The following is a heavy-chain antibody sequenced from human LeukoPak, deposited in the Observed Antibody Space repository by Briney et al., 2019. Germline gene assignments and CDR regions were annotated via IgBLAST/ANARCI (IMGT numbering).Heavy chain of an antibody. Sequence: PGGSLTLSGAASGFTFSNYWINWVRQAPGKGLEWGANMNEYGSEKYYVDSVRGRFTISRDNAENSLFLHMNSLRVEDTAVYRCARVLYGSRVNVIDSWGPGTLVTVSS. D-gene: IGHD2-2*01. CDR3: ARVLYGSRVNVIDS. CDR1: GFTFSNYW. CDR2: MNEYGSEK. V-gene: IGHV3-7*01. J-gene: IGHJ4*02.